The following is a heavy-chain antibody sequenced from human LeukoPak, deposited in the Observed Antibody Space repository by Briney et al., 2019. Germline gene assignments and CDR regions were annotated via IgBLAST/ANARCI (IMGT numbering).Heavy chain of an antibody. D-gene: IGHD3-16*02. CDR3: ARSLYLWGSYRYTGGYYFDL. J-gene: IGHJ4*02. Sequence: GGSLRLSCAASGFTFTDYYMSWIRQAPGKGLEWVSFISSGGSTIYYAGSVKGRFTISRDNAKNSLYLQMNSLRAEDTAVYYCARSLYLWGSYRYTGGYYFDLWGQGTLVTVSS. CDR1: GFTFTDYY. V-gene: IGHV3-11*04. CDR2: ISSGGSTI.